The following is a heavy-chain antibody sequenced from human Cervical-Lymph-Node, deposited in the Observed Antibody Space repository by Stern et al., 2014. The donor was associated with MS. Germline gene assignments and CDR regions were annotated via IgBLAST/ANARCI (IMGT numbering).Heavy chain of an antibody. J-gene: IGHJ3*02. V-gene: IGHV5-51*01. CDR1: GYSFSSYW. CDR3: AVQKTGNAFDI. Sequence: VQLVESGAEVKKPGEALKISCKGSGYSFSSYWIGWVRQVPGKGLEWIGIIFPSDSDTRDNPSFRGKVTISVDKYSSTTYLHWSSLKPSDTAMYYCAVQKTGNAFDIWGQGTMITVS. D-gene: IGHD7-27*01. CDR2: IFPSDSDT.